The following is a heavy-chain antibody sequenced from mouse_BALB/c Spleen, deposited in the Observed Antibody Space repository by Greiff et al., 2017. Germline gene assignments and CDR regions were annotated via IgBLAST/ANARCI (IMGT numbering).Heavy chain of an antibody. V-gene: IGHV7-3*02. Sequence: DVKLVESGGGLVQPGGSLRLSCATSGFTFTDYYMSWVRQPPGKALEWLGFIRNKANGYTTEYSASVKGRFTISRDNSQSILYLQMNTLRAEDSATYYCARALYGNCDYWGQGTTLTVSS. CDR3: ARALYGNCDY. J-gene: IGHJ2*01. CDR2: IRNKANGYTT. CDR1: GFTFTDYY. D-gene: IGHD2-10*02.